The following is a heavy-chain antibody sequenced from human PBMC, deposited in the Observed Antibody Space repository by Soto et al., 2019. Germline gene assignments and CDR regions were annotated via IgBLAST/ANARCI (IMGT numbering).Heavy chain of an antibody. D-gene: IGHD3-16*01. CDR2: IYYSGST. V-gene: IGHV4-39*01. CDR3: ARHRGGLRATFDY. Sequence: SETLSLTCTVSGGSISSSSYYWGWIRQPPGKGLEWIGSIYYSGSTYYNPSLKSRVTISVDTSKNQFSLKLSSVTAADTAVYYCARHRGGLRATFDYWGQGTLVTVSS. CDR1: GGSISSSSYY. J-gene: IGHJ4*02.